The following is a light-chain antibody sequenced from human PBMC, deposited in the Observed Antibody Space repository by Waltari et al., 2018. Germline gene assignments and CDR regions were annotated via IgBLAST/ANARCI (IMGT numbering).Light chain of an antibody. CDR2: DVT. V-gene: IGLV2-14*01. CDR1: SSDVGGYNF. Sequence: QSALTQPAYVSGSPGQSITISCTGTSSDVGGYNFVSWYQQHPGKAPKLMIYDVTRWPSGVSNRFSGSKSGNTASLTISGLQAEDEADYYCTSYTSTNTVIFGGGTKVTVL. J-gene: IGLJ2*01. CDR3: TSYTSTNTVI.